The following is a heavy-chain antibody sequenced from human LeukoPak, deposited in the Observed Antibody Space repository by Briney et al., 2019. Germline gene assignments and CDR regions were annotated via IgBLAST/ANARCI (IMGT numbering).Heavy chain of an antibody. CDR2: ISSSGSTI. Sequence: PGGSLRLSCAASGFAFSDYYMSWIRQAPGKGLEWVSYISSSGSTIYYADSVKGRFTISRDNAKNSLYLQMNSLRAEDTAVYYCARERDVDTAMVSDYWGQGTLVTVSS. CDR1: GFAFSDYY. V-gene: IGHV3-11*01. J-gene: IGHJ4*02. D-gene: IGHD5-18*01. CDR3: ARERDVDTAMVSDY.